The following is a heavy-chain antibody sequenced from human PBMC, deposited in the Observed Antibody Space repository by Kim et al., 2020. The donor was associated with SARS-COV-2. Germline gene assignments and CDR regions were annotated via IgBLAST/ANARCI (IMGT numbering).Heavy chain of an antibody. CDR1: GFTFSSYA. D-gene: IGHD3-16*02. CDR2: ISGSGGST. Sequence: GGSLRLSCAASGFTFSSYAMSWVRQAPGKGLEWVSAISGSGGSTYYADSVKGRFTISRDNSKNTLYLQMNSLRAEDTVVYYCAKVYWLSLDLFDYWGQGTLVTVSS. J-gene: IGHJ4*02. V-gene: IGHV3-23*01. CDR3: AKVYWLSLDLFDY.